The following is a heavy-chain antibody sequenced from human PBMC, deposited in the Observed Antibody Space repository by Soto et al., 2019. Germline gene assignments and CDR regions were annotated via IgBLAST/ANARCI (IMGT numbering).Heavy chain of an antibody. V-gene: IGHV1-18*04. CDR1: GYTFTSYG. CDR2: SSDYNGNT. J-gene: IGHJ6*02. D-gene: IGHD4-17*01. Sequence: ASVKVSCKASGYTFTSYGISWVRQAPGQGLEWMGWSSDYNGNTNYAQKLQGRVTMTTDKSTSTAYLELRSLRSDDTAVYYCARSTTVTTDEDYYYYYGMDVWGQGTTVTVSS. CDR3: ARSTTVTTDEDYYYYYGMDV.